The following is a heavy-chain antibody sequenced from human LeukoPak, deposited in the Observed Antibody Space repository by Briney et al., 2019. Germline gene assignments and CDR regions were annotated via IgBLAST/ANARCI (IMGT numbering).Heavy chain of an antibody. D-gene: IGHD6-19*01. CDR3: ARDRTAVAGWGAFDI. J-gene: IGHJ3*02. V-gene: IGHV3-21*01. CDR1: GFTFSSYS. CDR2: ISSSSSYI. Sequence: GGSLRLSCAASGFTFSSYSMNWVRQAPGKGLEWVSSISSSSSYIYYADSVKGRFTISRDNAKNSLYLQMNSQRAEDTAVYYCARDRTAVAGWGAFDIWGQGTMVTVSS.